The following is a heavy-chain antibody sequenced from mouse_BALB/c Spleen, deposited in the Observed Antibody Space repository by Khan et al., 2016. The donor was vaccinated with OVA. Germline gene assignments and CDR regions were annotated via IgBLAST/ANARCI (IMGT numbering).Heavy chain of an antibody. CDR2: IDPADGDS. D-gene: IGHD1-3*01. V-gene: IGHV14-4*02. J-gene: IGHJ3*01. CDR1: AFNIKDYF. CDR3: KAAKLSLGFAS. Sequence: VQLQQSGAELVRSGASVKLSCTASAFNIKDYFIHWMKQRPKQGLEWIGWIDPADGDSECAPKFQGKATMTADASSNTAYLHLSSLTTQDTAVDYCKAAKLSLGFASWGQGTLVTVSA.